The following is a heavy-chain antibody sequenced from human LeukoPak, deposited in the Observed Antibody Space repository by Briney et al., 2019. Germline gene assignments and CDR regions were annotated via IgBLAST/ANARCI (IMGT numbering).Heavy chain of an antibody. J-gene: IGHJ4*02. D-gene: IGHD1-26*01. Sequence: ASVKVSCKASGYTFRSYGFSWVRQPPGQGLEWMGWISTYNGNTNYAQRFQVRVTMTTDTSTSTAYMELRSLRFDDTAVYDCARDGAYFDYWGRGTLVTVSS. CDR2: ISTYNGNT. CDR3: ARDGAYFDY. V-gene: IGHV1-18*01. CDR1: GYTFRSYG.